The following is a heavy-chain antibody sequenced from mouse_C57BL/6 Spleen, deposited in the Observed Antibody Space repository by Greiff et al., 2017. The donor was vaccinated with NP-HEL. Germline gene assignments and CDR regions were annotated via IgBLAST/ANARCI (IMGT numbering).Heavy chain of an antibody. V-gene: IGHV5-17*01. D-gene: IGHD2-4*01. CDR3: ARRNYDYDVDAMDY. J-gene: IGHJ4*01. Sequence: EVQGVESGGGLVKPGGSLKLSCAASGFTFSDYGMHWVRQAPEKGLEWVAYISSGSSTIYYADTVKGRFTISRDNAKNTLFLQMTSLRSEDTAMYYCARRNYDYDVDAMDYWGQGTSVTVSS. CDR1: GFTFSDYG. CDR2: ISSGSSTI.